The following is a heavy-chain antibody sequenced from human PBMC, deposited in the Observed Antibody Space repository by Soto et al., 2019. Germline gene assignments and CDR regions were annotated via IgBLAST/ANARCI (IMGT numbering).Heavy chain of an antibody. Sequence: EVQLLESGGGLVQPGGSLRLSCAASGFTFSSYAMSWVRQAPGKGLEWVSAISGSGGSTYYADSVKGRFTISRDNSKNTLYLQMNRLRAEVTAVYYCAKASGWFGEFDYWGQGTLVTVSS. V-gene: IGHV3-23*01. CDR1: GFTFSSYA. J-gene: IGHJ4*02. D-gene: IGHD3-10*01. CDR3: AKASGWFGEFDY. CDR2: ISGSGGST.